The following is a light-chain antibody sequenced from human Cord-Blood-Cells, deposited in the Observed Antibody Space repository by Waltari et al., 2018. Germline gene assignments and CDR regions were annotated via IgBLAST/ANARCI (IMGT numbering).Light chain of an antibody. Sequence: QSALTQPASVSGSPGQSITVSCTGTSSDVGSYNLVSWYQQHPGKAPKLMIYEGSKRPAGVSTRFSCSRSGNTASLTISGLQAEDEADYYCCSYAGSSTWVFGGGTKLTVL. CDR1: SSDVGSYNL. J-gene: IGLJ3*02. CDR2: EGS. CDR3: CSYAGSSTWV. V-gene: IGLV2-23*01.